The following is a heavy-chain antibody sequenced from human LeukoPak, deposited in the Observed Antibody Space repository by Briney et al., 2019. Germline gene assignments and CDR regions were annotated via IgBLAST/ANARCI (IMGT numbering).Heavy chain of an antibody. CDR2: ISNSDGTI. CDR1: GFTFSTYE. Sequence: GGSLRLSCAASGFTFSTYEMNWVRQAPGKGLEWVSYISNSDGTIKYADSVKGRFTISRDNAKNSLYLQMNSLRVEDTAVYYCARVGYSRSWHSVSAFDIWGQGTLVTVSS. J-gene: IGHJ3*02. V-gene: IGHV3-48*03. D-gene: IGHD3-22*01. CDR3: ARVGYSRSWHSVSAFDI.